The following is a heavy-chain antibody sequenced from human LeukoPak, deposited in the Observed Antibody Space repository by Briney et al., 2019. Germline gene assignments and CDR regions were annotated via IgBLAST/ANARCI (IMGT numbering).Heavy chain of an antibody. CDR2: NSAGDT. CDR1: GFTVSSYA. V-gene: IGHV3-23*01. Sequence: GGSLRLSCAASGFTVSSYAMTWVRQPPGKGLEWVSANSAGDTYYADSVKGRFTISRDNSMNTLYLQMSSLRADDTALYYCAKDDDGHHHGVDHWGQGTLVTVSS. CDR3: AKDDDGHHHGVDH. J-gene: IGHJ4*02. D-gene: IGHD4-17*01.